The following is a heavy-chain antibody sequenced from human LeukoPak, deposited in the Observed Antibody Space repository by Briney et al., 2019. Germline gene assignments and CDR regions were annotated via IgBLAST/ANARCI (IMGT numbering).Heavy chain of an antibody. J-gene: IGHJ3*02. CDR2: ISGSGGNT. V-gene: IGHV3-23*01. Sequence: GGSLRLSCTASGFTLSNSGMSWVRQAPGKGLEWVSGISGSGGNTYYAESVRGRFTISRDNSQNTLYLQMNSLRAEDTAVYYCAKSYSGNYNDAFGIWGQGTMVTVSS. D-gene: IGHD1-26*01. CDR1: GFTLSNSG. CDR3: AKSYSGNYNDAFGI.